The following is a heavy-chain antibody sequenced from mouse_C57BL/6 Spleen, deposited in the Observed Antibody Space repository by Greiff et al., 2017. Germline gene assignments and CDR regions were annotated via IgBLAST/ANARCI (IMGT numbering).Heavy chain of an antibody. Sequence: EVHLVASGGGLEKPGGSLKLSCAASGFTFSDYGMHWVRQAPEKGLEWVAYISSGSSTIYYADTVKGRFTISRDNAKNTLFLQMTSLRSEDTAMYYCARPGGLYYYYAMDYWGQGTSVTVSS. CDR2: ISSGSSTI. CDR3: ARPGGLYYYYAMDY. CDR1: GFTFSDYG. J-gene: IGHJ4*01. D-gene: IGHD2-1*01. V-gene: IGHV5-17*01.